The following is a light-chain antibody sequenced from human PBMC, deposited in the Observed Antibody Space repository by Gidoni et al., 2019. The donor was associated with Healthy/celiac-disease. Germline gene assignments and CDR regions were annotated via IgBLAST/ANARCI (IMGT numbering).Light chain of an antibody. CDR2: EVS. CDR1: SSAVGGYNY. CDR3: SSYTSSSTLVV. J-gene: IGLJ2*01. Sequence: QSAMTQPASVSVSPGQSITISCTGTSSAVGGYNYVSWYQQHPGKAPKLMIYEVSNRPSGVSNRFSGSKSGNTASLTISGLQAEDEADYYCSSYTSSSTLVVVGGGTKLTVL. V-gene: IGLV2-14*01.